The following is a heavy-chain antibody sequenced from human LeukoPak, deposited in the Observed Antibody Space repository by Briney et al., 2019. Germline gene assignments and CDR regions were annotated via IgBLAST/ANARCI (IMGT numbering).Heavy chain of an antibody. J-gene: IGHJ3*02. CDR2: ISSSGSTI. Sequence: GGSLILSCAASGFTFSSYEMNWVRQAPGKGLEWVSYISSSGSTIYYADSVKGRFTISRDNAKNSLYLQMNSLRAEDTAVYYCARDRRDYYDSSGYGTFDIWGQGTMVTVSS. CDR1: GFTFSSYE. CDR3: ARDRRDYYDSSGYGTFDI. V-gene: IGHV3-48*03. D-gene: IGHD3-22*01.